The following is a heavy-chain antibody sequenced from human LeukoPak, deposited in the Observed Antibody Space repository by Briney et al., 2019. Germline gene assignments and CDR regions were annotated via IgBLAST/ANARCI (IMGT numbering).Heavy chain of an antibody. Sequence: GASVKVSCKASGYTFTGYYMHWVRQAPGQGLEWMGWINPNSGGTNYAQKFQGWVTMTRDTSISTAYMELSRLRSDDTAVYYCARHRPEWKYQLLYSMEVAFDIWGQGTMVTVSS. V-gene: IGHV1-2*04. J-gene: IGHJ3*02. CDR2: INPNSGGT. D-gene: IGHD2-2*02. CDR3: ARHRPEWKYQLLYSMEVAFDI. CDR1: GYTFTGYY.